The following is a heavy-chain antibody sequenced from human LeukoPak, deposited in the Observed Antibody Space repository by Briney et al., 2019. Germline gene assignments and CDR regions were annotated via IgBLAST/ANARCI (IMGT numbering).Heavy chain of an antibody. CDR1: GGSISSGGYY. CDR2: IYYSGST. V-gene: IGHV4-31*03. CDR3: AREGDYYDSSGYYY. D-gene: IGHD3-22*01. J-gene: IGHJ4*02. Sequence: SETLSLTCTVSGGSISSGGYYWSWIRQHPGKGLEWIGYIYYSGSTYYNPSLKSRVTISVDTSKNQFSLKLSSVTAADTAVYYCAREGDYYDSSGYYYWGQGTLVTVSS.